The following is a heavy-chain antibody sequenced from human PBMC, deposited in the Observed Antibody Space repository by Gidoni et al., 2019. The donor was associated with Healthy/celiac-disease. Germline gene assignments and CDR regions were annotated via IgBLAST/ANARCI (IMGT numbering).Heavy chain of an antibody. CDR2: MNPNSGNT. J-gene: IGHJ5*02. Sequence: QVQLVQSGAEVKKPGSSVKVSCKASGYTFTSYDINWVRQATGQGLEWMGWMNPNSGNTGYAQKVQGRVTMTRNTSISTAYMELSSLRSEDTAVYYGATSSGYCSSTSCSGGWFDPWGQGTLVTVSS. CDR1: GYTFTSYD. CDR3: ATSSGYCSSTSCSGGWFDP. V-gene: IGHV1-8*01. D-gene: IGHD2-2*01.